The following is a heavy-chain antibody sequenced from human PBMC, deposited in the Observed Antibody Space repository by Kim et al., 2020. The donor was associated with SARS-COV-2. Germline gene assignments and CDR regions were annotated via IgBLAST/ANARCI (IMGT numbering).Heavy chain of an antibody. CDR3: AKDMDSTGTTLVIDY. Sequence: GGSLRLSCAASGFTFGDYAMHLVRPAPWPVLDWVSGISWNSVSIGYADSVKGRFTISRDNAKNSLYLQMNSLRAEDTALYYCAKDMDSTGTTLVIDYWGQGTLVTVSS. CDR2: ISWNSVSI. V-gene: IGHV3-9*01. CDR1: GFTFGDYA. J-gene: IGHJ4*02. D-gene: IGHD1-7*01.